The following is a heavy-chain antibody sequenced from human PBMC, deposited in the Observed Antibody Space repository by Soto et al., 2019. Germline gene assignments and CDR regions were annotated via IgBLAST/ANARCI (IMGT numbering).Heavy chain of an antibody. CDR3: ARDGYYYDSSGYYWNLDY. V-gene: IGHV3-30-3*01. CDR2: ISSDGGNK. J-gene: IGHJ4*02. CDR1: GFTFSRYT. D-gene: IGHD3-22*01. Sequence: SLRLSCAASGFTFSRYTIHWVRQAPGKGLEWVAVISSDGGNKYYADSVKGRFTISRDNSKNTLYLQMNSLRAEDTAVYYCARDGYYYDSSGYYWNLDYWGQGTQVTV.